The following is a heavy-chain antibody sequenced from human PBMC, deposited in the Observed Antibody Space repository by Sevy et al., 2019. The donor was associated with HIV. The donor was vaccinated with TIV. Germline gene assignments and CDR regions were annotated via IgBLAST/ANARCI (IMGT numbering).Heavy chain of an antibody. CDR1: GFTFSSYA. D-gene: IGHD3-22*01. CDR2: ISSSSSYI. J-gene: IGHJ3*02. CDR3: ARDLAYYYDSSGFGAFDI. V-gene: IGHV3-21*01. Sequence: GGSLRLSCAASGFTFSSYAMSWVRQAPGKGLEWVSSISSSSSYIYYADSVKGRFTISRDNAKNSLYLQMNSLRAEDTAVYYCARDLAYYYDSSGFGAFDIWGQGTMVTVSS.